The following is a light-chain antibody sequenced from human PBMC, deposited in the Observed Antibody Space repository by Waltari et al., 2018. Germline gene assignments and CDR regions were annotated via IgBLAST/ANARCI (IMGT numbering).Light chain of an antibody. J-gene: IGLJ2*01. CDR2: KDT. Sequence: SYELTQPPSVSVSPGQTAKIPCSGDALPKQYTYWYQQKPGQAPLLVIYKDTERPSGNPERFSGSISGTTVTLTISGVQAKDEADYYCLSAYSGGSQGVFGGGTKLTVL. CDR3: LSAYSGGSQGV. CDR1: ALPKQY. V-gene: IGLV3-25*03.